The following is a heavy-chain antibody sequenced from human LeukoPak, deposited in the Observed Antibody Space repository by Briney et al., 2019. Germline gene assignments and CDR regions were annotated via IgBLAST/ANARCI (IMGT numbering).Heavy chain of an antibody. D-gene: IGHD3-3*01. Sequence: GGSLRLSCADSGFTFSTYWMAWVRQAPGKGLEWVANIKQDGTDINYVDSVRGRFTISRDNAKNSLYLQMNSLRVEDTAVYCCARDVGGGYHIFTDNGWGQGTLVTVSS. V-gene: IGHV3-7*04. CDR2: IKQDGTDI. CDR1: GFTFSTYW. J-gene: IGHJ1*01. CDR3: ARDVGGGYHIFTDNG.